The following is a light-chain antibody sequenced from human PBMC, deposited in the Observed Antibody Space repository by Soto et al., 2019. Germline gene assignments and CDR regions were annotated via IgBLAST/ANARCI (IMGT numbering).Light chain of an antibody. CDR2: DVS. Sequence: QSVLTQPASVSGSPGQSITISCTGTSSDVGGYNYVSWYQQHPGKAPKLMIYDVSNRPSGVSNLFSGSKSGNTASLPISGLQAEDEADYYCSSYTSSSTYVFGTGTKVTVL. V-gene: IGLV2-14*01. J-gene: IGLJ1*01. CDR1: SSDVGGYNY. CDR3: SSYTSSSTYV.